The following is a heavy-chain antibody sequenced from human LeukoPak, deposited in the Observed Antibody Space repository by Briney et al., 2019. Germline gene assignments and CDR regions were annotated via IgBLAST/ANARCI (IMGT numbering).Heavy chain of an antibody. CDR1: GFTFSSYS. J-gene: IGHJ3*02. V-gene: IGHV3-48*04. CDR3: ARELIAAEDAFDI. Sequence: PGGSLRLSCAASGFTFSSYSMNWVRQAPGKGLEWVSYISSSSSTIYYADSVKGRFTISRDNAKNSLYLQMNSLRAEDTAVYYCARELIAAEDAFDIWGQGTMVTVSS. D-gene: IGHD6-13*01. CDR2: ISSSSSTI.